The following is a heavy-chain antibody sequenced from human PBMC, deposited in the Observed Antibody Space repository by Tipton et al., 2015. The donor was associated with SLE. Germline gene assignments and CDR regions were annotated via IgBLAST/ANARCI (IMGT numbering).Heavy chain of an antibody. J-gene: IGHJ3*02. CDR1: GGSISSYY. D-gene: IGHD3-22*01. CDR3: ARDGAMIVPRGSFDI. CDR2: IYTSGST. Sequence: TLSLTCTVSGGSISSYYWGWIRQPAGKGLEWIGRIYTSGSTNYNPSLKSRVTMSVDTSKNQFSLKLSSVTAADTAVYYCARDGAMIVPRGSFDIWGQGTMVTVSS. V-gene: IGHV4-4*07.